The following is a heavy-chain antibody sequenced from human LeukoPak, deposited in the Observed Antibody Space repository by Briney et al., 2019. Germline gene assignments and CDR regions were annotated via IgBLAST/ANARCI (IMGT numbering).Heavy chain of an antibody. J-gene: IGHJ4*02. Sequence: GGSLRLSCAASGFTVSTYEMNWVRQAPGKGLEWVSYISSSGSTTYYADSVKGRFTISKDNAKNSLSLQMNSLRAEDTALYYCARRFDSWGQGTLVTLSS. CDR2: ISSSGSTT. V-gene: IGHV3-48*03. CDR3: ARRFDS. CDR1: GFTVSTYE.